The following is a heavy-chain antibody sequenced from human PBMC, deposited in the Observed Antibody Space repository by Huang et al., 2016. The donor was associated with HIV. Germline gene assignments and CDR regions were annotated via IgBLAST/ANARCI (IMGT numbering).Heavy chain of an antibody. V-gene: IGHV1-3*01. J-gene: IGHJ5*01. CDR1: GYVFSNYG. CDR3: ARGGHPLNRVVLVQTWFDS. Sequence: QVYLAQSGIEVKKPGASVKTSPGVSLQVSCTTSGYVFSNYGIPWLRQCPRERREGMRWINVGNCNIKVSRKCQGRLNITSDTPATTVFMQLSALTTEDTAVYYCARGGHPLNRVVLVQTWFDSWGPGTAVSVSS. CDR2: INVGNCNI. D-gene: IGHD2-8*02.